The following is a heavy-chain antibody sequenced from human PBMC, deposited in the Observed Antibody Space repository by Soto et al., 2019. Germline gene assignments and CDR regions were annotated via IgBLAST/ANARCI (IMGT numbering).Heavy chain of an antibody. CDR1: GDSVSSNSAA. CDR3: ARVGTGTTDYYYYYMDV. V-gene: IGHV6-1*01. D-gene: IGHD1-7*01. CDR2: TYYRSKWYN. J-gene: IGHJ6*03. Sequence: SQTLSLTCAISGDSVSSNSAAWNWIRQSPSRGLEWLGRTYYRSKWYNDYAVSVKSRITINPDTSKNQFSLQLNSVTPEDTAVYYCARVGTGTTDYYYYYMDVWGKGTTVTVSS.